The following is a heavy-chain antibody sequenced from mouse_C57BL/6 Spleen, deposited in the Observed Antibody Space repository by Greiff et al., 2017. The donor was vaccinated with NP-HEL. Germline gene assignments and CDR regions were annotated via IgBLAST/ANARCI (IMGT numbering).Heavy chain of an antibody. CDR3: ARLRTTVVNYFDY. D-gene: IGHD1-1*01. CDR1: GYTFTDYY. J-gene: IGHJ2*01. CDR2: INPNNGGT. V-gene: IGHV1-26*01. Sequence: EVQLQQSGPELVKPGASVKISCKASGYTFTDYYMNWVKQSHGKSLEWIGDINPNNGGTSYNQKFKGKATLTVDKSSSTAYMELRSLTSEDSAVYYCARLRTTVVNYFDYWGQGTTLTVSS.